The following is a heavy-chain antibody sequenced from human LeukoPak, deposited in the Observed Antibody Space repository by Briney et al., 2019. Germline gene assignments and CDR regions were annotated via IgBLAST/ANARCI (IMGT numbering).Heavy chain of an antibody. CDR1: GFTFSNYG. J-gene: IGHJ4*02. D-gene: IGHD6-19*01. CDR3: ARSYNSAWLDY. CDR2: ISSSSSYI. Sequence: GGSLRLSCAASGFTFSNYGMNWVRQAPGKGLEWVSSISSSSSYIYHADSVKGRFTISRHNSNNTLDLQMNSLRTEDTAMYYCARSYNSAWLDYWGQGTLVTVSS. V-gene: IGHV3-21*04.